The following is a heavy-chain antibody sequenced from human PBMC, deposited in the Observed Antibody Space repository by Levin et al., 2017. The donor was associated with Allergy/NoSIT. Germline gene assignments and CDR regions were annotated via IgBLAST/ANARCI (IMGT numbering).Heavy chain of an antibody. CDR2: ISAYNGNT. D-gene: IGHD3-22*01. CDR3: ARDGDSSGSNTGANWGYYYYGMDV. J-gene: IGHJ6*02. Sequence: GGSLRLSCKASGYTFTSYGISWVRQAPGQGLEWMGWISAYNGNTNYAQKLQGRVTMTTDTSTSTAYMELRSLRSDDTAVYYCARDGDSSGSNTGANWGYYYYGMDVWGQGTTVTVSS. CDR1: GYTFTSYG. V-gene: IGHV1-18*01.